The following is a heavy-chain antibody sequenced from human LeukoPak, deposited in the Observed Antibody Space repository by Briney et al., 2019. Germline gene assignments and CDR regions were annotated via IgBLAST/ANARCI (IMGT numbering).Heavy chain of an antibody. CDR3: ARGRLNWSTIDIVVVPAAIYWFDP. CDR2: INHSGST. D-gene: IGHD2-2*01. CDR1: GGSFSGYY. J-gene: IGHJ5*02. V-gene: IGHV4-34*01. Sequence: SETLSLTGAVYGGSFSGYYWSWIRQPPGKGLEWIGEINHSGSTNYNPSLKSRVTISVDTSKNQFSLKLSSVTAADTAVYYRARGRLNWSTIDIVVVPAAIYWFDPWGQGTLVTVSS.